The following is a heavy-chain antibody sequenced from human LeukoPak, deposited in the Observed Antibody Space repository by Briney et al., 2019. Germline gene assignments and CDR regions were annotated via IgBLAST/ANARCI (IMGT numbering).Heavy chain of an antibody. Sequence: GASVKVSCKASGYTFTSYGISWVRQAPGQGLEWMGWISAYNGNTNYAQKLQGRVTMTTDTSTSTAYMELRSLRSDDTAVYYCARDHSSSWLSHDAFDIWGQGTMVTVSS. D-gene: IGHD6-13*01. V-gene: IGHV1-18*01. CDR3: ARDHSSSWLSHDAFDI. CDR2: ISAYNGNT. J-gene: IGHJ3*02. CDR1: GYTFTSYG.